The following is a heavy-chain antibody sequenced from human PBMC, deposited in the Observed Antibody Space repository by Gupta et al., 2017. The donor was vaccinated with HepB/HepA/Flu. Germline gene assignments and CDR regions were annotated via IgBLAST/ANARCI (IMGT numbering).Heavy chain of an antibody. CDR1: GFTFSSYA. Sequence: EVQLLESGGGLVQPGGSLRLSCAASGFTFSSYAMSWVRQAPGKGLEWVAAISGSGGSTYYADSVKGRFTISRDNSKNTLYLQMNSLRAEDTAVYYCAKDSRGSYYFFDYWGQGTLVTVSS. CDR2: ISGSGGST. D-gene: IGHD1-26*01. CDR3: AKDSRGSYYFFDY. V-gene: IGHV3-23*01. J-gene: IGHJ4*02.